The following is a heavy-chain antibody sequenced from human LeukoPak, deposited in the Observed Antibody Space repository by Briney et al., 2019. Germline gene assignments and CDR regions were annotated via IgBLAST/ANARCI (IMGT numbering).Heavy chain of an antibody. CDR3: ARCDDSSGYYYDY. CDR1: GGSLSGYY. J-gene: IGHJ4*02. CDR2: INHSGST. D-gene: IGHD3-22*01. V-gene: IGHV4-34*01. Sequence: SETLSLTCAVYGGSLSGYYWSWLRQPPGKGLEWIGEINHSGSTNYNPSLKSRVTISVDTSKNQFSLKLSSVTAADTAVYYCARCDDSSGYYYDYWGQGTLVTVSS.